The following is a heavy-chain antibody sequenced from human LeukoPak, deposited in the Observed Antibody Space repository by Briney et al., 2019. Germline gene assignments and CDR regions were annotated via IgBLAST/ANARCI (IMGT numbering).Heavy chain of an antibody. V-gene: IGHV3-15*01. Sequence: GGSLRLSCAASGFTFSNAWMSWVRQAPGKGLEWVGRIKSKTDGGTTDYAAPVKGRFTISRDDSKNTLYLQMNSLKTEDTAVYYRTSAGEVDYFDYWGQGTLVTVSS. CDR1: GFTFSNAW. CDR2: IKSKTDGGTT. J-gene: IGHJ4*02. D-gene: IGHD4-17*01. CDR3: TSAGEVDYFDY.